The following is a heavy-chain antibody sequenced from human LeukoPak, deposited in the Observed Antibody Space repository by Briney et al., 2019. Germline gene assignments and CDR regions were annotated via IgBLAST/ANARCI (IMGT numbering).Heavy chain of an antibody. CDR3: ARSAGNGDFDY. V-gene: IGHV1-8*01. CDR1: GYTFTSYD. Sequence: GASVKVSCKASGYTFTSYDINWVRQATGQGLEWMGWMNPNSGNTGYAQKFQGRVTMTIDTSTSTAYMELRSLRFDDTAVHYCARSAGNGDFDYWGQGTLVTVSS. D-gene: IGHD2-8*01. CDR2: MNPNSGNT. J-gene: IGHJ4*02.